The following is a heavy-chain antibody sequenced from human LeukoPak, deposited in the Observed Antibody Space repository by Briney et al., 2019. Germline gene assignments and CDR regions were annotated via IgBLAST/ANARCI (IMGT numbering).Heavy chain of an antibody. Sequence: PSQTLTLTCTVSGGSISSGDYYWTWIRQPPGKGLEWIGYIYYSGNTYYNPSLKSRVTISVDTSKNQFSLQLSSVTVADTAVYYCARSYGSGSYWFDPWGQGTLVTVSS. CDR3: ARSYGSGSYWFDP. CDR2: IYYSGNT. CDR1: GGSISSGDYY. V-gene: IGHV4-30-4*08. J-gene: IGHJ5*02. D-gene: IGHD3-10*01.